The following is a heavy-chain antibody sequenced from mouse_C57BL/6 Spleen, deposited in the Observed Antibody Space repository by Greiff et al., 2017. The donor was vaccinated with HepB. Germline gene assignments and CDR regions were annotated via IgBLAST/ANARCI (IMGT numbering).Heavy chain of an antibody. J-gene: IGHJ1*03. CDR3: ARDENWYFDV. CDR1: GFTFSDFY. Sequence: EVKLVESGGGLVQSGRSLRLSCATSGFTFSDFYMEWVRQAPGKGLEWIAASRNKANDYTTEYSASVKGRFIVSRDTSQSILYLQMNALRAEDTAIYYCARDENWYFDVWGTGTTVTVSS. CDR2: SRNKANDYTT. V-gene: IGHV7-1*01.